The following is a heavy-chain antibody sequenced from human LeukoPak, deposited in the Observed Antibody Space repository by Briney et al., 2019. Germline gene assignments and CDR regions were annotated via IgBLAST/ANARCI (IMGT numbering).Heavy chain of an antibody. V-gene: IGHV1-69*13. CDR1: GGTFSSYA. CDR3: ASVGKDYGSGSYPYYYYYMDV. J-gene: IGHJ6*03. D-gene: IGHD3-10*01. Sequence: GASVKVSCKSSGGTFSSYAISWVRQAPGQGLEWMGGIIPIFGTANYAQKSQGRVTITADESTSTAYMELSSLRSEDTAVYYCASVGKDYGSGSYPYYYYYMDVWGKGTTVTISS. CDR2: IIPIFGTA.